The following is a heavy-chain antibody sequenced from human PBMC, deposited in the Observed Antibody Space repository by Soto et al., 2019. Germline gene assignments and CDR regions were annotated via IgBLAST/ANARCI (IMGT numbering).Heavy chain of an antibody. Sequence: LSLTCTVSGDSIDSYYWSWIRQPAGKGLEWIGRVHSSGSTNYNPPLQRRVTMSVDTSKNQFSLKLSPVTAADTAVYYCARNTSGRNFDYWGQGTQVTVSS. CDR2: VHSSGST. J-gene: IGHJ4*02. V-gene: IGHV4-4*07. D-gene: IGHD6-19*01. CDR1: GDSIDSYY. CDR3: ARNTSGRNFDY.